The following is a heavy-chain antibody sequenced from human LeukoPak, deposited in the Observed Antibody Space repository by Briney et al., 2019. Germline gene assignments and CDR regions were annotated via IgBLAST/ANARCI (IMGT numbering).Heavy chain of an antibody. D-gene: IGHD5-24*01. V-gene: IGHV3-23*01. CDR2: INGGGDTT. Sequence: PGGSLRLSCATSGFTFVSYAMTWVRQAPGKGLEWVSAINGGGDTTYYADSVKGRFTVSRDRSTNTLFLQMSSLRAEDSGMSYCAKALDTYGYMRFDYWGQGTLVTVSS. CDR1: GFTFVSYA. J-gene: IGHJ4*02. CDR3: AKALDTYGYMRFDY.